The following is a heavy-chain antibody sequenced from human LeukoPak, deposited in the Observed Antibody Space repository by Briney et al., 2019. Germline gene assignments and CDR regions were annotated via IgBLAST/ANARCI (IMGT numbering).Heavy chain of an antibody. CDR2: IYYDGSNT. Sequence: GGSLRLSCAASGLTFGSYGMHWVRQAPGKGLEWVTYIYYDGSNTYYADSVKGRFTISRDNSKNTLYLQMNSLRAEDTAVYYCAKVLSKENIVVVPAASAFDIWGQGTMVTVSS. CDR3: AKVLSKENIVVVPAASAFDI. CDR1: GLTFGSYG. J-gene: IGHJ3*02. V-gene: IGHV3-30*02. D-gene: IGHD2-2*01.